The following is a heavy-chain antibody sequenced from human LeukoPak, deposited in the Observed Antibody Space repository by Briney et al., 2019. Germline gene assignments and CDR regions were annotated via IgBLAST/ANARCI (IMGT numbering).Heavy chain of an antibody. J-gene: IGHJ4*02. V-gene: IGHV3-73*01. CDR1: GFTFSGST. CDR3: AEYCTRTSCQVSGY. Sequence: GGSLRLSCAASGFTFSGSTMHWVRQASGKGLEWVGRIRSKANSYATAYAASVKGRFTISRDDSKNTAYLQMNSLKTEDTAVYYCAEYCTRTSCQVSGYWGQGTLVTVSS. D-gene: IGHD2-2*01. CDR2: IRSKANSYAT.